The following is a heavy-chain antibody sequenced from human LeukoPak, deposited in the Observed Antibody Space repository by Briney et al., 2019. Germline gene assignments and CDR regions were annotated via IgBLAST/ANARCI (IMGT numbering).Heavy chain of an antibody. CDR3: ARGQRYYYGSGKTYYFDY. CDR1: GGSISSSSYY. V-gene: IGHV4-39*07. J-gene: IGHJ4*02. CDR2: INHSGST. D-gene: IGHD3-10*01. Sequence: SETLSLTCTVSGGSISSSSYYWGWIRQPPGKGLEWIGEINHSGSTNYNPSLKSRVTISVDTSKNQFSLKLSSVTAADTAVYYCARGQRYYYGSGKTYYFDYWGQGTLVTVSS.